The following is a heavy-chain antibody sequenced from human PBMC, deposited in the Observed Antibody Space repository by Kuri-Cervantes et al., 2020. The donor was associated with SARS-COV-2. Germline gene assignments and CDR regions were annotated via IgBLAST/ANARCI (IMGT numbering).Heavy chain of an antibody. V-gene: IGHV3-74*01. Sequence: GGSLRLSCAASGFTFSSYGMYWVRQAPGKGLVWVSRVNNDGSTTTYADSVKGRFTISRDNSKNTLYLQMNSLRAEDTAVYYCARDPDSGSYIDDAFDIWGQGTMVTVSS. CDR3: ARDPDSGSYIDDAFDI. CDR1: GFTFSSYG. D-gene: IGHD1-26*01. CDR2: VNNDGSTT. J-gene: IGHJ3*02.